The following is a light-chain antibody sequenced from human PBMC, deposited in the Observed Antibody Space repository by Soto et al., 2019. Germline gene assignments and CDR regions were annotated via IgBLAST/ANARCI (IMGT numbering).Light chain of an antibody. CDR1: QSISSY. CDR3: PVA. J-gene: IGKJ1*01. CDR2: AAS. Sequence: DLQMTQSPSSLSASVGDRVTITCRASQSISSYLNWYQQKPGKAPKLLIYAASSLQSGVPSRFSGSGSGTDFTLTISSLQPEDFATYYCPVAFGQGTKVEIK. V-gene: IGKV1-39*01.